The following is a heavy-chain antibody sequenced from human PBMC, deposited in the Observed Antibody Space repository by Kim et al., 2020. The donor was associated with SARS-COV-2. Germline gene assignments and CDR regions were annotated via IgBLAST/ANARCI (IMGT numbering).Heavy chain of an antibody. V-gene: IGHV3-53*01. CDR3: APRGDYGSRNYFDY. J-gene: IGHJ4*01. CDR2: FSSDGRT. CDR1: GFTVISNH. D-gene: IGHD3-10*01. Sequence: GGSLRLSCAASGFTVISNHMIWVRQAPGKGLEWVSIFSSDGRTYYSESAKGRFFITSDNPKNTAHLQLNTLIGEETAIYYCAPRGDYGSRNYFDYWCPGT.